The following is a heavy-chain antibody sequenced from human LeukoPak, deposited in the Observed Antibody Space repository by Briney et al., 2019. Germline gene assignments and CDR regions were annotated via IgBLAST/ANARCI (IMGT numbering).Heavy chain of an antibody. Sequence: PGGSLRLSCAASGFTFSSYGMHWVRQAPGKGLEWVAFIRYDGSNKYYADSAKGRFTISRDNSKNTLYLQMNSLRAEDTAVYYCAKAGGYDIRSYGMDVWGQGTTATVSS. J-gene: IGHJ6*02. CDR1: GFTFSSYG. D-gene: IGHD5-12*01. CDR3: AKAGGYDIRSYGMDV. V-gene: IGHV3-30*02. CDR2: IRYDGSNK.